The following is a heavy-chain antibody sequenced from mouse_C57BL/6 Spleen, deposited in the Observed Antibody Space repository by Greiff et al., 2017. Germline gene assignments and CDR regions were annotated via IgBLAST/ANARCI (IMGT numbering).Heavy chain of an antibody. J-gene: IGHJ4*01. V-gene: IGHV2-9-1*01. CDR3: AREITTVVEYAMDY. D-gene: IGHD1-1*01. CDR1: GFSLTSYA. Sequence: QVQLKESGPGLVAPSQRLSITCTVSGFSLTSYAISWVRQPPGKGLEWLGVIWTGGGTNYNSALKSRLSISKDNSKSQVFLKMNSLQTDDTARYYCAREITTVVEYAMDYWGQGTSVTVSS. CDR2: IWTGGGT.